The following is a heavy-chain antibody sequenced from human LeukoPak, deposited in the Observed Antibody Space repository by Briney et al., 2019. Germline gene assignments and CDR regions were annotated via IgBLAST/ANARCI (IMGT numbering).Heavy chain of an antibody. CDR2: IYYSGGT. Sequence: PSETLSLTCTVSGGSISSYYWSWIRQPPGKGLEWIGYIYYSGGTNYNPSLKSRVTISVDTSKSQFSLKLSSVTAADTAVYYCATTTSGGDAFDIWGQGTMVTVSS. CDR3: ATTTSGGDAFDI. D-gene: IGHD1-26*01. CDR1: GGSISSYY. V-gene: IGHV4-59*01. J-gene: IGHJ3*02.